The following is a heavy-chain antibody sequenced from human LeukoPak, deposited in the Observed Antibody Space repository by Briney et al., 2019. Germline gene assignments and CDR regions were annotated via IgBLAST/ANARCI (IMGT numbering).Heavy chain of an antibody. CDR2: MNPNSGNT. Sequence: ASVKVSCKASGYTFTSYDINWVRQANGQGLEWMGWMNPNSGNTGYAQKFQGRVTMTRNTSISTAYMELSSLRSEDTAVYYCARSYDFWSGYHHYYYMDVWGKGTTVTVSS. CDR1: GYTFTSYD. J-gene: IGHJ6*03. D-gene: IGHD3-3*01. CDR3: ARSYDFWSGYHHYYYMDV. V-gene: IGHV1-8*01.